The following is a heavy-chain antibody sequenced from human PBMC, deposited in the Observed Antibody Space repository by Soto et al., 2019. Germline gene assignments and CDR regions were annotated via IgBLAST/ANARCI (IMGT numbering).Heavy chain of an antibody. J-gene: IGHJ6*04. Sequence: QVQLVESGGGVVQPGRSLRLSCAASGFTFSSYVMHWVRQSPGKGLEWVAVIWYDGSNKYYADCGKGRFTISRDNYKNTLYLQMNSLRAEDTAVYYCARVDQQLDYYYGMDVWGKGTTVTVAS. D-gene: IGHD6-13*01. CDR2: IWYDGSNK. CDR1: GFTFSSYV. V-gene: IGHV3-33*01. CDR3: ARVDQQLDYYYGMDV.